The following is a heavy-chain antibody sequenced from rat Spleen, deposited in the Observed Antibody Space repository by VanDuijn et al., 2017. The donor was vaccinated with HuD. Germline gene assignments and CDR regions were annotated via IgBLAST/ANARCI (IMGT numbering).Heavy chain of an antibody. D-gene: IGHD5-1*01. Sequence: EVQLVESGGGLVQPGRSLKLSCAASGFTYSNYVMAWVRQAPTKGLEWVASISTGGGITYYPDSVKGRFTISRDNAKSTLYLQMNSLRSEDTATYYCTREDWVPDYWGQGVKVTISS. CDR3: TREDWVPDY. V-gene: IGHV5-27*01. CDR2: ISTGGGIT. CDR1: GFTYSNYV. J-gene: IGHJ2*01.